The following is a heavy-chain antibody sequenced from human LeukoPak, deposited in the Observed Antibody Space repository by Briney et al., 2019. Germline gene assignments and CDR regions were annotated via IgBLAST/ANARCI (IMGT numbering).Heavy chain of an antibody. CDR1: GGSISSYY. D-gene: IGHD4-17*01. CDR2: ISYSGTT. J-gene: IGHJ4*02. V-gene: IGHV4-59*08. Sequence: SETLSLTCTVSGGSISSYYWSWIRQFPGKGLEWIGYISYSGTTNYNPSLKSRVTLSVDTSKNQFSLELSSVTAADTAVYYCARPALYGDYVDWGQGTLVIVSS. CDR3: ARPALYGDYVD.